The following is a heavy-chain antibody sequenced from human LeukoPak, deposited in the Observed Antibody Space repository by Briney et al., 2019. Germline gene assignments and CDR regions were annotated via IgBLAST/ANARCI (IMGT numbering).Heavy chain of an antibody. J-gene: IGHJ6*02. V-gene: IGHV3-53*01. CDR3: ARVNGRNSGSYYYYYGMDA. CDR1: GFTASTTY. Sequence: GGSLSLSCAASGFTASTTYMSWVPKAPGKGLNGVSVIYSGGRTYYAASAKGRFTISRDNSKNTLYLQMNSLRAEDTAVYYCARVNGRNSGSYYYYYGMDAWGQGPTVTVSS. D-gene: IGHD1-26*01. CDR2: IYSGGRT.